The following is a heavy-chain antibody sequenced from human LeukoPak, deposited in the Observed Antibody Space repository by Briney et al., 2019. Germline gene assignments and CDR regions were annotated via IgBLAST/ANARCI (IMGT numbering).Heavy chain of an antibody. Sequence: GGSLRLSCVASGFTFSSSEMNWVRQAPGKGLEWVSCISRSGSNIYYADSVKGRFTISRDNSKNTLYLQMNSLKGDDTAVYYCAKDSAFYYIDVWGKGTTVIISS. D-gene: IGHD3-10*01. CDR1: GFTFSSSE. V-gene: IGHV3-48*03. CDR2: ISRSGSNI. CDR3: AKDSAFYYIDV. J-gene: IGHJ6*03.